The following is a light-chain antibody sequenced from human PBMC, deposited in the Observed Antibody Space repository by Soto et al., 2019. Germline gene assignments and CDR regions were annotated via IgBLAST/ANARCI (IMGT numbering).Light chain of an antibody. CDR1: QNVNTN. CDR3: QHSNGWVKT. V-gene: IGKV3-15*01. J-gene: IGKJ2*01. CDR2: GAS. Sequence: IVMTQSPATLSMSPGERATLSCRASQNVNTNLAWYQQNPGQAPRLLIYGASTRATGVPARFSGSGSETEFTLTINSLQSEDSAVYYCQHSNGWVKTFGQGTKLEIK.